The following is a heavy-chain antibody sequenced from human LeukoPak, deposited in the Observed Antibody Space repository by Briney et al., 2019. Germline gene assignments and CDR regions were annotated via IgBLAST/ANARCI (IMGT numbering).Heavy chain of an antibody. CDR1: GGSISSGGYY. Sequence: SETLSLTCTVSGGSISSGGYYWSWIRQHPGKGLEWIGYIYYSGSTYYNPSLKSRVTISVDTSKNQFSLKLSSVTAADTAVYYCARVDSSGSAFDPWGQGTLVTVSS. D-gene: IGHD3-22*01. V-gene: IGHV4-31*03. J-gene: IGHJ5*02. CDR3: ARVDSSGSAFDP. CDR2: IYYSGST.